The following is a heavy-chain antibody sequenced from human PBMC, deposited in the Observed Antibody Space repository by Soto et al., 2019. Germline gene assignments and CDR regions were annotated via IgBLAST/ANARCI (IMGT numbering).Heavy chain of an antibody. J-gene: IGHJ5*02. V-gene: IGHV4-4*07. CDR3: ARVGPYCGGDCYSPPP. D-gene: IGHD2-21*02. Sequence: KRSETLSLTCTVSGGSISSYYWSWIRQPAGKGLEWIGRIYTSGSTNYNPSLKSRVTMSVDASENHFSLKLSSVTAADTAVYYCARVGPYCGGDCYSPPPWGQGTLVTVSS. CDR2: IYTSGST. CDR1: GGSISSYY.